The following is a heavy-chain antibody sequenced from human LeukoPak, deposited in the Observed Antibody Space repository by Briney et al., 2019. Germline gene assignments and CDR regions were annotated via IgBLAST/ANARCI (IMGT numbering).Heavy chain of an antibody. D-gene: IGHD1-26*01. CDR1: GGSISSYY. J-gene: IGHJ3*02. CDR2: IYYSGST. CDR3: AGEGAPDAFDI. Sequence: SETLSLTCTVSGGSISSYYWSWIRHPPGKGLEWIGYIYYSGSTNYNPSLKSRVTISVDTSKNQFSLKLSSVTAADTAVYYCAGEGAPDAFDIWGQGTMVTVSS. V-gene: IGHV4-59*12.